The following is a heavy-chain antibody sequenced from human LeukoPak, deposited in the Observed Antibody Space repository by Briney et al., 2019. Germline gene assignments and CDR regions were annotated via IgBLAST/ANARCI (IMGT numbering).Heavy chain of an antibody. J-gene: IGHJ4*02. Sequence: SETLSRNCTVSGGSISSGGYYWSWIRQHPGKGLEWIGYIYYSGSTYYNPSLKSRVTISVDTSKNRFSLKLSSVTAADTALYYWARVGDYDSSGYYLFDYWGQGTLVTVSS. CDR1: GGSISSGGYY. CDR2: IYYSGST. V-gene: IGHV4-31*03. CDR3: ARVGDYDSSGYYLFDY. D-gene: IGHD3-22*01.